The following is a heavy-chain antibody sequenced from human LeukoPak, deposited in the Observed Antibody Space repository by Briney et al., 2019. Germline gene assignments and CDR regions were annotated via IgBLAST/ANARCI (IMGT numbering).Heavy chain of an antibody. CDR1: GFTFSSYG. J-gene: IGHJ4*02. D-gene: IGHD3-22*01. CDR3: ARDRGSGYYRE. CDR2: IWYDGSNK. V-gene: IGHV3-33*01. Sequence: GGSLRLSCAASGFTFSSYGMHWVRPAPGKGLEWVAVIWYDGSNKYYADSVKGRFTISRDNSKNTLYLQMNSLRAEDTAVYYCARDRGSGYYREWGQGTLVTVSS.